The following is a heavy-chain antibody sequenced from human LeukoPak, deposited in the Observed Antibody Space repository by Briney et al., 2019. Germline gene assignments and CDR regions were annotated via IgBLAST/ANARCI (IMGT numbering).Heavy chain of an antibody. J-gene: IGHJ4*02. D-gene: IGHD5-18*01. CDR2: INSDGSST. V-gene: IGHV3-74*01. CDR1: GFTFSSYW. Sequence: PGGPLRLSCAASGFTFSSYWMHWVRQAPGKELVWVSRINSDGSSTSYADSVKGRFTVSRDDAKNSLFLQMNSLRDKDTAVYYCARDYGGYSYVFDYWGQGTLVTVSS. CDR3: ARDYGGYSYVFDY.